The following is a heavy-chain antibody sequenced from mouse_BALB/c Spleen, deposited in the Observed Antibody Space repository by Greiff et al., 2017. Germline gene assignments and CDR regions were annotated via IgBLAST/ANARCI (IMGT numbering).Heavy chain of an antibody. Sequence: VQLQQSGPELVKPGASVKMSCKASGYTFTSYVMHWVKQKPGQGLEWIGYINPYNDGTKYNEKFKGKATLTSDKSSSTAYMELSSLTSEDSAVYYCARDYYRYPCAMDYWGQGTTLTVSS. D-gene: IGHD2-14*01. J-gene: IGHJ2*01. V-gene: IGHV1-14*01. CDR3: ARDYYRYPCAMDY. CDR2: INPYNDGT. CDR1: GYTFTSYV.